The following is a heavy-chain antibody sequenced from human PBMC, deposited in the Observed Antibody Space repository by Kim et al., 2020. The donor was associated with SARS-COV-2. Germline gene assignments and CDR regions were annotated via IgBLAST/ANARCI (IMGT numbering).Heavy chain of an antibody. D-gene: IGHD1-26*01. J-gene: IGHJ4*02. Sequence: NTKDSQKFQGRVTITRDTSASTAYMELSSLRSEDTAVYYCARDLREGNDYWGQGTLVTVSS. CDR2: NT. V-gene: IGHV1-3*01. CDR3: ARDLREGNDY.